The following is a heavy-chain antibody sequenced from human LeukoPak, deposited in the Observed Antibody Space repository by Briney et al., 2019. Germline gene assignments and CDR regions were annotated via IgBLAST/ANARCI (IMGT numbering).Heavy chain of an antibody. CDR1: GGSISSYY. D-gene: IGHD3-3*01. V-gene: IGHV4-59*08. Sequence: SETLSLTCTVSGGSISSYYWSWIRQPPGKGLEWIGYIYYSGSTNYNPSLKSRVTISVDTSKNQFSLKLSSLSAADTAVYYCARQSQKDGITIFGGWGQGTLVTVSS. J-gene: IGHJ4*02. CDR2: IYYSGST. CDR3: ARQSQKDGITIFGG.